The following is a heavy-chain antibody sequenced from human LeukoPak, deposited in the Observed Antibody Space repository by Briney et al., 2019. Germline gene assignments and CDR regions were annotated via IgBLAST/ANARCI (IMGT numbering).Heavy chain of an antibody. CDR3: AKGEQTTTSVY. D-gene: IGHD1-26*01. V-gene: IGHV1-2*06. J-gene: IGHJ4*02. CDR2: INPNSGGT. CDR1: GYTFTGYY. Sequence: EASVNVSCKASGYTFTGYYMHWVRQAPGQGLEWMGRINPNSGGTNYAQKFQGRVTMTRDTSISTAYMELSRLKSDDTAVYYCAKGEQTTTSVYWGQGTLVTVSS.